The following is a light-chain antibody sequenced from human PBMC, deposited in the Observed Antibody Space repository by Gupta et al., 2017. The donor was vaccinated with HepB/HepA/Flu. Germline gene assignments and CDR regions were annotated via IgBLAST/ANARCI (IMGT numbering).Light chain of an antibody. V-gene: IGKV2-28*01. J-gene: IGKJ4*01. CDR2: LGS. Sequence: IVMTQSPLSLSVTPGEPASISCRCSQSLLHSNGYNYLDWYVQMPGQSPQLLIYLGSSRASGVPDGFRGSGSGTDFTLKISRVEAEDVGVYYCMQALQIPPRTFGGGTKVEIK. CDR3: MQALQIPPRT. CDR1: QSLLHSNGYNY.